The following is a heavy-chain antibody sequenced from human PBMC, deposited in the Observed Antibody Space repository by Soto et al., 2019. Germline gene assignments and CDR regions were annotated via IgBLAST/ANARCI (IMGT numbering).Heavy chain of an antibody. V-gene: IGHV3-23*04. CDR2: ISGSGDTT. D-gene: IGHD4-17*01. CDR3: VKDDGGYPSTAPH. CDR1: GITISNYP. J-gene: IGHJ4*02. Sequence: EVRLVESGGGLVQPGGSLRLSCAASGITISNYPMSWVRQAPGKGLDWVSGISGSGDTTYYADSAKGRVTISKDISKNSLFLQLDSLRVEDSALYFCVKDDGGYPSTAPHWGQGNLVTVSP.